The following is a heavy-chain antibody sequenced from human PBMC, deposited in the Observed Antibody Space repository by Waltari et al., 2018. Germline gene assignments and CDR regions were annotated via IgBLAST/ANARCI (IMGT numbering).Heavy chain of an antibody. J-gene: IGHJ4*02. CDR1: GGSISSGSYY. CDR2: ISPSGST. D-gene: IGHD3-22*01. V-gene: IGHV4-61*02. Sequence: QVQLQESGPGLVKPSQTLSLTCTVSGGSISSGSYYWSWIRQPAGKGLEWIGRISPSGSTNSTPPPKSRVTISVDTSKNQFSLKLSSVTAADTAVYYCAREPYTYYYDSSGYYTYYFDYWGQGTLVTVSS. CDR3: AREPYTYYYDSSGYYTYYFDY.